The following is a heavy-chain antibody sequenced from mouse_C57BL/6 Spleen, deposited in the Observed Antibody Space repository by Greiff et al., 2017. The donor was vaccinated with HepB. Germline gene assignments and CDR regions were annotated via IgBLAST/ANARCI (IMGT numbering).Heavy chain of an antibody. CDR3: TRWRDYAMDY. J-gene: IGHJ4*01. V-gene: IGHV1-15*01. CDR2: IDPETGGT. Sequence: VQLQQSGAELVRPGASVTLSCKASGYTFTDYEMHWVKQTPVHGLEWIGAIDPETGGTAYNQKFKGKAILTADKSSSTAYMELRSLTSEDSAVYYCTRWRDYAMDYWGQGTSVTVSS. CDR1: GYTFTDYE.